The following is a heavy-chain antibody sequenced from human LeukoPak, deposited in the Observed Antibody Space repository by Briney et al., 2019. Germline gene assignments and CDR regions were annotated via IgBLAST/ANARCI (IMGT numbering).Heavy chain of an antibody. D-gene: IGHD3-3*01. CDR3: AKVEYYDFWSGYEHAFDI. CDR2: IRYDGSNK. CDR1: GFTFSCYG. J-gene: IGHJ3*02. V-gene: IGHV3-30*02. Sequence: GGSLRLSCAASGFTFSCYGMHWVRQAPGKGLEWVAFIRYDGSNKYYADSVKGRFTISRDNSKNTLYLQMNSLRAEDTAVYYCAKVEYYDFWSGYEHAFDIWGQGTMVTVSS.